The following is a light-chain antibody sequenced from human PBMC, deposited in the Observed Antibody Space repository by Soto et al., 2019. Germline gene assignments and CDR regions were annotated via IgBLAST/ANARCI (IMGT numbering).Light chain of an antibody. J-gene: IGKJ2*01. V-gene: IGKV3-20*01. Sequence: EIVLTQSPGTLSLSPGDRATLSCRPSQSVSSSDLAWYQQKPGQAPRLLIYGASTRATGIPDRFSGSGSVTDFTLTISRLEPEDFAVYYCQQYCGSPLYTFGQGTKLEIK. CDR1: QSVSSSD. CDR3: QQYCGSPLYT. CDR2: GAS.